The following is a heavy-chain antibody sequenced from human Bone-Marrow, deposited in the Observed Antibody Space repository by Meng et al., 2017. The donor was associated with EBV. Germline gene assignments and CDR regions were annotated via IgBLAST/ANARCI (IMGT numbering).Heavy chain of an antibody. CDR2: IPSDASHNK. D-gene: IGHD1-14*01. CDR1: GFIFSGYG. J-gene: IGHJ5*02. CDR3: AKDLSGRFDP. Sequence: QEQLVESGGGVVQPGRSPKLSCAASGFIFSGYGFHWVRQAPGKGPEWVAIIPSDASHNKYYADSVKGRFTISRDNSKNTLYLQMNSLKIEDTAVYYCAKDLSGRFDPWGQGTLVTVSS. V-gene: IGHV3-30*18.